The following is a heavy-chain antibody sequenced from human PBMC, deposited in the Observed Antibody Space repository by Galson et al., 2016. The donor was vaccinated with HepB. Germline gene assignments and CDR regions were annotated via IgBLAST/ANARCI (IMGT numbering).Heavy chain of an antibody. J-gene: IGHJ4*02. CDR3: ARDHSLGPGVVYYFDY. CDR1: GFNFNIYR. Sequence: SLRLSCALSGFNFNIYRMNWVRQAPGKGLEWVAAIGFNPNKLYYADSVKRRFTIARDNTRSSLFLQMNSLTGEDTAVYFCARDHSLGPGVVYYFDYWGQGTLVTVSS. D-gene: IGHD3-10*01. V-gene: IGHV3-21*01. CDR2: IGFNPNKL.